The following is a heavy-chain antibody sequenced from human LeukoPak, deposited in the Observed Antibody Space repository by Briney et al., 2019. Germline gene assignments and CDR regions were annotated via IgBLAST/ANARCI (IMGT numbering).Heavy chain of an antibody. V-gene: IGHV3-23*01. CDR1: GFTFSSYA. Sequence: GGSLRLSCAASGFTFSSYAMTWVRRAPGKGLEWVSAISGGGYIYYGDSVKGRFTSSRDNSETTLYLQMNNLRAEDTAVYYCAKNRGTGMAFYDHWGQGTQVTVSS. CDR2: ISGGGYI. J-gene: IGHJ4*02. CDR3: AKNRGTGMAFYDH. D-gene: IGHD5-18*01.